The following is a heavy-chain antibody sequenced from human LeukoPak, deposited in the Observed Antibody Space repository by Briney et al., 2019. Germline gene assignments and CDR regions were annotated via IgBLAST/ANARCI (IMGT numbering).Heavy chain of an antibody. V-gene: IGHV4-39*01. CDR2: ILYTGGS. D-gene: IGHD2-15*01. J-gene: IGHJ6*02. CDR1: GGSIRSDFHY. Sequence: SETLSLTCTVSGGSIRSDFHYWDWIRQPPGKGLGWIGSILYTGGSWVKPSLKSRASISVDTSRNQFSLTLHSVNAIDTALYYCTRRASGSGGTQAGMDVWGQGTTVTVSS. CDR3: TRRASGSGGTQAGMDV.